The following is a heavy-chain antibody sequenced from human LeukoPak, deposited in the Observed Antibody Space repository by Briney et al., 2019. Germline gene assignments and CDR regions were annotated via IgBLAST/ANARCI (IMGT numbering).Heavy chain of an antibody. Sequence: ASVKVPCKASGYTFTSYDINWVRQATGQGLEWMGWMNPNSGNTGYAQKFQGRVTMTRNTSISTAYMELSSLRSEDTAVYYCASQRITMVRGVINLYGMDVWDQGTTVTVSS. CDR2: MNPNSGNT. J-gene: IGHJ6*02. CDR1: GYTFTSYD. V-gene: IGHV1-8*01. CDR3: ASQRITMVRGVINLYGMDV. D-gene: IGHD3-10*01.